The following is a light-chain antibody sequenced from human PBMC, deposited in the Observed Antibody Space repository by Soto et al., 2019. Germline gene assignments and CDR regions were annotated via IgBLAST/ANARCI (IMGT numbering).Light chain of an antibody. J-gene: IGLJ1*01. CDR1: SSDVGGYNY. CDR2: DVN. Sequence: QSALTQPRSVSGSPGQSVTISCTGTSSDVGGYNYVSWYQQHSGKAPKVMIYDVNKWPSGVPDRFSGSKSGNTASLTISGLQAEDEADSYCCSYAGSNTYVFGTGTKVTVL. V-gene: IGLV2-11*01. CDR3: CSYAGSNTYV.